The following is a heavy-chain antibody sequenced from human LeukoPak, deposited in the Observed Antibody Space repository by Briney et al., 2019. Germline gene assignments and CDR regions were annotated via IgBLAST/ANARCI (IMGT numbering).Heavy chain of an antibody. D-gene: IGHD3-10*01. CDR3: AIEPGMGSGSWAPVARRYNWFDP. CDR1: GGSFSGYY. V-gene: IGHV4-34*01. Sequence: SETLSLTCAVYGGSFSGYYWSWIRQPPGKGLEWIGEINHSGSTNYNPSLKSRVTISVDTSKNQFSLKLSSVTAADTAVYYCAIEPGMGSGSWAPVARRYNWFDPWGQGTLVTVSS. J-gene: IGHJ5*02. CDR2: INHSGST.